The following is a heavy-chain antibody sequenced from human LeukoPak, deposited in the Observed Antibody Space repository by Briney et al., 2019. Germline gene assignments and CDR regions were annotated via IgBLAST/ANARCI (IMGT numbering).Heavy chain of an antibody. CDR3: ARDGYYGSGSYYRETYYYYMDV. CDR1: GGTFSSYA. D-gene: IGHD3-10*01. V-gene: IGHV1-69*13. Sequence: SVKVSCKASGGTFSSYAISWVRQAPGQGLEWMGGVLPIFGITNYAQRFQGRVTITADESRSTAYMELSSLTSDDTAVYYCARDGYYGSGSYYRETYYYYMDVWGKGTTVTVSS. J-gene: IGHJ6*03. CDR2: VLPIFGIT.